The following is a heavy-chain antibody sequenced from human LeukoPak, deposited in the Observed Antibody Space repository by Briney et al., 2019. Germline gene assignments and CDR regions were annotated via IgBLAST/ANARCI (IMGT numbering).Heavy chain of an antibody. CDR3: ARESVGGSGSSDY. V-gene: IGHV4-39*07. CDR2: IYYSGST. Sequence: ETLSLTCTVSGGSISSSSYYWGWIRQPPGKGLEWIGSIYYSGSTYYNPSLKSRVTISVDTSKNQFSLKLSSVTAADTAVYYCARESVGGSGSSDYWGQGTLVTVSS. D-gene: IGHD3-10*01. CDR1: GGSISSSSYY. J-gene: IGHJ4*02.